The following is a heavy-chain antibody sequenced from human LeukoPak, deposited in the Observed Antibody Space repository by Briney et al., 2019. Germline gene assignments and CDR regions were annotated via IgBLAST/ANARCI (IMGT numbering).Heavy chain of an antibody. D-gene: IGHD3-3*01. CDR2: IYTSGST. V-gene: IGHV4-61*02. Sequence: SETLSLTCTVSGGSISSGSHYWSWIRQPAGKGLEWIGRIYTSGSTNYNPSLKSRVTISVDTSKNQFSLKLSSVTAADTAVYYCARDGYYDFWSGYPSEYFQHWGQGTLVTVSS. CDR1: GGSISSGSHY. CDR3: ARDGYYDFWSGYPSEYFQH. J-gene: IGHJ1*01.